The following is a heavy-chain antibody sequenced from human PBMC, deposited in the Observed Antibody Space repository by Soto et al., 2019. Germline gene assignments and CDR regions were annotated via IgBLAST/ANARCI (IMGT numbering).Heavy chain of an antibody. J-gene: IGHJ4*02. D-gene: IGHD4-4*01. Sequence: PGESLKISCKGSGYNFTNYWISWVRQKPGKGVEWMGRIDPSDSYTNYSPSFQGHVTMSVDKSISTAYLQWSSLKASDTATYYCARLGTTMVTPYDYWGQGTLVTVSS. V-gene: IGHV5-10-1*01. CDR1: GYNFTNYW. CDR3: ARLGTTMVTPYDY. CDR2: IDPSDSYT.